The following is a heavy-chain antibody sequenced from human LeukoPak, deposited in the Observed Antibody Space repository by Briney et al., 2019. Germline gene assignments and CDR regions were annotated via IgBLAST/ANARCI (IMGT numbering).Heavy chain of an antibody. D-gene: IGHD3-16*01. CDR2: ISSSSSYI. J-gene: IGHJ4*02. Sequence: GGSLRLSCAASGFTFSSYSMNWVRQAPGKGLEWVSSISSSSSYIYYADSVRGRFTISRDNAKNSLYLQMNSLRAEDTAVYYCARSRAYWGIDYWGQGTLVTVSS. CDR1: GFTFSSYS. CDR3: ARSRAYWGIDY. V-gene: IGHV3-21*01.